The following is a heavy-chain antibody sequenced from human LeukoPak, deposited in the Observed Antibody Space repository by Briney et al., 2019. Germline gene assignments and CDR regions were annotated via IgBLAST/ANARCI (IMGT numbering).Heavy chain of an antibody. J-gene: IGHJ3*02. D-gene: IGHD3-10*01. CDR3: AREVPRLYRDAFDI. Sequence: GASVKVSFKASGYTFTAYYMHWVRQAPGQGLEWMGLINPNSGGTNYAQKFQDRVTMTRDTSISTAYMELSRLRSDDTAVYYCAREVPRLYRDAFDIWGQGTMVTVSS. CDR2: INPNSGGT. V-gene: IGHV1-2*02. CDR1: GYTFTAYY.